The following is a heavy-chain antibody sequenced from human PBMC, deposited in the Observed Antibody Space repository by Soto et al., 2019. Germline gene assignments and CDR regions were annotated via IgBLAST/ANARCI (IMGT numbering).Heavy chain of an antibody. D-gene: IGHD1-1*01. J-gene: IGHJ4*02. CDR2: ISGSGSST. V-gene: IGHV3-23*01. Sequence: GSLRLSCAASGFTFSSYAMSWVRQAPGKGLEWVSAISGSGSSTYYADSVKGRFTISRDNSKNTLYLQMNSLRAEDTAVYYCAKGGKLERLLSVDYWGQGTLVTVSS. CDR1: GFTFSSYA. CDR3: AKGGKLERLLSVDY.